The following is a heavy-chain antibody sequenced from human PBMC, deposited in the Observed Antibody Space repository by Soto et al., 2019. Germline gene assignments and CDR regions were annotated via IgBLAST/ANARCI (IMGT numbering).Heavy chain of an antibody. J-gene: IGHJ6*02. Sequence: PGESVKISCKGSGYSFTSYWISWVRQMPGKGLEWMGRIDPSDSYTNYSPSFQGHVTISADKSISTAYLQWSSLKASDTAMYYCARLGGGSGSYYKSGGMDVWGQGTTVTVSS. D-gene: IGHD3-10*01. CDR2: IDPSDSYT. CDR1: GYSFTSYW. V-gene: IGHV5-10-1*01. CDR3: ARLGGGSGSYYKSGGMDV.